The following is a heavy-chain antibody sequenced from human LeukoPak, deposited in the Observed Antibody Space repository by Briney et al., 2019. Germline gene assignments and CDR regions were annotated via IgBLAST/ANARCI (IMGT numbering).Heavy chain of an antibody. V-gene: IGHV4-30-2*01. CDR3: ARAREFSSSSGRAYYFDY. Sequence: SETLSLTCTVSSDSISSGGYYWTWIRQPPEKGLEWIGYIHHSGRTYYNPSLKSRVTISLDTSKNQFSLKLSSVTAADTAVYYCARAREFSSSSGRAYYFDYWGQGTLVTVSS. CDR2: IHHSGRT. D-gene: IGHD6-6*01. CDR1: SDSISSGGYY. J-gene: IGHJ4*02.